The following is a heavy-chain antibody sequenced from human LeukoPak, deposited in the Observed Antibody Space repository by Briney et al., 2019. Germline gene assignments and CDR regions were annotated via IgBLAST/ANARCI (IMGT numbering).Heavy chain of an antibody. CDR1: GFTFSSYG. Sequence: GGSLRLSCAASGFTFSSYGMHWVRQAPGKGLEWVAVIWYDGSNKYYADSVKGRFTISRDNSKNTLYLQMNSLRAEDTAVCYCARDEGVATRTPGFDYWGQGTLVTVSS. CDR3: ARDEGVATRTPGFDY. CDR2: IWYDGSNK. D-gene: IGHD5-12*01. J-gene: IGHJ4*02. V-gene: IGHV3-33*01.